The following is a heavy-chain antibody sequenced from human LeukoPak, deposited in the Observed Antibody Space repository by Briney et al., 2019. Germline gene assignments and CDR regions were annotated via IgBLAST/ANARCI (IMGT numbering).Heavy chain of an antibody. CDR2: IWYDGSNK. D-gene: IGHD6-19*01. V-gene: IGHV3-33*01. CDR3: ARDGGYSSGWPVYYFDY. Sequence: GGSLRLSCAASGFTFSSYGMHWVRQAPGKVLEWVAVIWYDGSNKYYADSVKGRFTISRDNSKNTLYLQMNSLRAEDTAVYYCARDGGYSSGWPVYYFDYWGQGTLVTVSS. J-gene: IGHJ4*02. CDR1: GFTFSSYG.